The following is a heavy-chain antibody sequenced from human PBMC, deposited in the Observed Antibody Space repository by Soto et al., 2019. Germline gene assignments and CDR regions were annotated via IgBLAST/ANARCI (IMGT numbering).Heavy chain of an antibody. J-gene: IGHJ4*02. CDR2: IIPIFGTA. Sequence: QVQLVQSGAEVKKPGSSVKVSCKASGGTFSSYAINWVRQAPGQGLEWMGGIIPIFGTANYAQKFQGRLTITADESTSTAYMALSSLRSEDTAVYYCAGPYDILTRDHNWGQGTLVTVSS. CDR1: GGTFSSYA. D-gene: IGHD3-9*01. V-gene: IGHV1-69*01. CDR3: AGPYDILTRDHN.